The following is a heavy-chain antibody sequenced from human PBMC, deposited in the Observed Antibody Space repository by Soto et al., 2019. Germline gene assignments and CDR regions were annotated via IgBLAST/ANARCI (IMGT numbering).Heavy chain of an antibody. D-gene: IGHD3-10*01. Sequence: QLQLQESGPGLVKPSETLSLTCTVSGGSISSSSYYWGWIRQPPGKGLEWIGSIYYSGSTYYNPSLKSRVTISVDTSKNQFSLKLSSVTAADTAVYYCARLPTWFGGSMDVWGQGTTVTVSS. CDR3: ARLPTWFGGSMDV. V-gene: IGHV4-39*01. CDR1: GGSISSSSYY. J-gene: IGHJ6*02. CDR2: IYYSGST.